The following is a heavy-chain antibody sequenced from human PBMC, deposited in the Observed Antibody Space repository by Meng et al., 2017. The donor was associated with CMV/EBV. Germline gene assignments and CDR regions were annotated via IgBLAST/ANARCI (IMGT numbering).Heavy chain of an antibody. CDR2: ISSSSSYI. J-gene: IGHJ6*02. Sequence: GESLKISCAASGFTFSSYSMNWVRQAPGKGLEWVSSISSSSSYIYYADSVKGRFTIPRDNAKNSLYLQMNSLRAEDTAVYYCARGGGWSSSSDWGDYYYYGMDVWGQGTTVTVSS. V-gene: IGHV3-21*01. CDR1: GFTFSSYS. D-gene: IGHD6-6*01. CDR3: ARGGGWSSSSDWGDYYYYGMDV.